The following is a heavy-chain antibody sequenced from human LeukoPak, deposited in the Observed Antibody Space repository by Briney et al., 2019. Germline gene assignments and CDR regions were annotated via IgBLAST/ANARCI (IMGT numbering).Heavy chain of an antibody. CDR1: GGTFSSYA. CDR2: IIPILGIA. V-gene: IGHV1-69*04. D-gene: IGHD2-21*02. Sequence: ASVKVSCKASGGTFSSYAISWVRQAPGQGLEWMGRIIPILGIANYAQKFQGRVTITADKSTSTAYMELSSLRSEDTAVYYCASMGYCGGDCLEPWAFDIWGQGTMATVSS. J-gene: IGHJ3*02. CDR3: ASMGYCGGDCLEPWAFDI.